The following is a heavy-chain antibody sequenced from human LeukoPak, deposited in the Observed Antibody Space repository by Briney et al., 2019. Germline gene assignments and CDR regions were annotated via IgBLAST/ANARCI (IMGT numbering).Heavy chain of an antibody. CDR2: MNPNSGNT. CDR1: GYTFTSYD. J-gene: IGHJ5*02. D-gene: IGHD2-15*01. CDR3: ARRRYCSGGSCYWFDP. V-gene: IGHV1-8*01. Sequence: ASVNVSCKASGYTFTSYDINWVRQAAGQGLERMGWMNPNSGNTGYAQKFQGRVTMTRNTSISTAYMELSSLRSEDTAVYYCARRRYCSGGSCYWFDPWGQGTLVTVSS.